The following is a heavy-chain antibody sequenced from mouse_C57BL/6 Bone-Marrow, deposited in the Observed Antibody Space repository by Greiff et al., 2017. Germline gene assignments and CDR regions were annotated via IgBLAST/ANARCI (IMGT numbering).Heavy chain of an antibody. CDR1: GFTFSDYG. J-gene: IGHJ3*01. Sequence: EVKLVESGGGLVKPGGSLKLSCAASGFTFSDYGMHWVRQAPEKGLEWVAYISSGSSTIYYADTVKGRFTISRDNAKNTLFLEMTSLRSEETAMYYCARDYYYGSSPLAYWGQGTLVTVSA. D-gene: IGHD1-1*01. CDR3: ARDYYYGSSPLAY. CDR2: ISSGSSTI. V-gene: IGHV5-17*01.